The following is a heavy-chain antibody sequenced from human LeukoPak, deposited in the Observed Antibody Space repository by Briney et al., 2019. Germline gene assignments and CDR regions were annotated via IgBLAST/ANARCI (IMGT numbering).Heavy chain of an antibody. CDR2: IRSKTYNYAT. Sequence: GGSLRLSCAASGFTFSASDMHWVRQASGKGLEWVGRIRSKTYNYATSYGASLKGRFIVSRDDSGNMAFLHLSGLKPEDTGVYYCAVQWGLEYYFASWGQGTLVTVSS. J-gene: IGHJ4*02. CDR3: AVQWGLEYYFAS. D-gene: IGHD2-21*02. CDR1: GFTFSASD. V-gene: IGHV3-73*01.